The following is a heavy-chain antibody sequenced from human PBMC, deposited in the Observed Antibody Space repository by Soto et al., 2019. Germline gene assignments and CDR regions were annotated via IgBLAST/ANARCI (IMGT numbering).Heavy chain of an antibody. J-gene: IGHJ6*02. V-gene: IGHV1-69*01. Sequence: QVQLVQSGAEVKKPGSSVKVSCKVSGGTFSSHSINWVRQAPGQGPEWMGGIIPIFGTENYAQKFQGRVTITADESTSTAYMELSSLTSEDTALYYCSTSVYCSTTRCYYYYGLDVWGQGTKVSVSS. CDR2: IIPIFGTE. D-gene: IGHD2-2*01. CDR1: GGTFSSHS. CDR3: STSVYCSTTRCYYYYGLDV.